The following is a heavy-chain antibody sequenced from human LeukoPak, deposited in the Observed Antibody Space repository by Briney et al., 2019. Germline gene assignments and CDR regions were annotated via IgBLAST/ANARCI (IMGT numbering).Heavy chain of an antibody. CDR3: AREYNWNVNWFDP. CDR1: GYTFTSYD. Sequence: GASVKVSCKASGYTFTSYDINWVRQVAGQGLEWMGWMIPNSGNTAYAQKFQGRVTMTRNTSISTAYMELSSLRSDDTAVYYCAREYNWNVNWFDPWGQGTLVTVSS. D-gene: IGHD1-1*01. CDR2: MIPNSGNT. J-gene: IGHJ5*02. V-gene: IGHV1-8*01.